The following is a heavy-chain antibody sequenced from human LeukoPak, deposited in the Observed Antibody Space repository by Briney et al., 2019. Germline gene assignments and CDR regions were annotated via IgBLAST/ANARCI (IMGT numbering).Heavy chain of an antibody. J-gene: IGHJ4*02. CDR3: VSNGWYSLEY. D-gene: IGHD6-19*01. CDR2: IYHSGST. V-gene: IGHV4-4*02. CDR1: GGSISGSNW. Sequence: SETLSLTCAVSGGSISGSNWWSLVRQAPGQGLEWIGEIYHSGSTNYNPSLKSRVTISVDKSKNQLSLRLNSVTAADTAVYYCVSNGWYSLEYWGQGTLVTVSS.